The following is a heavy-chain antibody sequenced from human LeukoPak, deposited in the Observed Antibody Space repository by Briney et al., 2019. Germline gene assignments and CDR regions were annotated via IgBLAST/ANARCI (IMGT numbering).Heavy chain of an antibody. CDR2: IYNGGAT. V-gene: IGHV3-66*02. CDR1: GFTVSSNY. Sequence: GGSLRLSCAASGFTVSSNYMNWVRQAPGKGLEWVAVIYNGGATYYADSVKGRFTISRDNSKNTLHLQMNSLRIEDTAVYYCARGSSWYNCFDPWGQGALVTVSS. J-gene: IGHJ5*02. CDR3: ARGSSWYNCFDP. D-gene: IGHD6-13*01.